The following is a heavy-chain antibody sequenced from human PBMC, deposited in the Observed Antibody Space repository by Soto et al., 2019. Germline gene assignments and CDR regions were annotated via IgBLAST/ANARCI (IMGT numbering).Heavy chain of an antibody. CDR1: GGSISGYY. D-gene: IGHD3-10*01. V-gene: IGHV4-59*08. CDR3: ARYVFGTMVRGRDFDY. CDR2: IYYSGST. J-gene: IGHJ4*02. Sequence: SETLSLTCTVSGGSISGYYWSWIRQPPGKGLEWIGYIYYSGSTNYNPSLKSRVTISVDTSKNQFSLKLSSVTAADTAVYYCARYVFGTMVRGRDFDYWGQGTLVTVSS.